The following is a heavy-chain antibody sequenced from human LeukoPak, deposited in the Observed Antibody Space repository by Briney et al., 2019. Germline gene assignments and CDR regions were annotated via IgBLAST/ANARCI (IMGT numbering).Heavy chain of an antibody. CDR3: ARSPDIVVVPAARTQGAFDI. V-gene: IGHV4-34*01. CDR1: GGSFSGYY. Sequence: SETLSLTCAVYGGSFSGYYWSWIRQPPGKGLEWIGEINHSGSTNYNPSLKSRVTISVDTSKNQFSLKLSSVTAADTAVYYCARSPDIVVVPAARTQGAFDIWGQGTMVTVSS. D-gene: IGHD2-2*01. CDR2: INHSGST. J-gene: IGHJ3*02.